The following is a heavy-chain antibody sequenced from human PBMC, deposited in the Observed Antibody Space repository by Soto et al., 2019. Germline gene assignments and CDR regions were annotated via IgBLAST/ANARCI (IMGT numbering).Heavy chain of an antibody. CDR3: ARDAAAGLNDY. D-gene: IGHD6-13*01. CDR2: ISAYNGNT. J-gene: IGHJ4*02. CDR1: GYTFTSYG. V-gene: IGHV1-18*01. Sequence: QVQLVQSGAEVKKPGASVKVSCKASGYTFTSYGISWVRQAPGKGLEWMGWISAYNGNTKYVQKFQGRVTMTTDTSTSTAYIELRSLRSDDTAVYYCARDAAAGLNDYWGQGTLVTVSS.